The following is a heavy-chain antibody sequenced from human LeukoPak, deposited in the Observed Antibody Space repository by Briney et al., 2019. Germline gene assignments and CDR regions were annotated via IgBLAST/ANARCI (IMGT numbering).Heavy chain of an antibody. CDR1: GFTLRNYW. CDR3: AKDHLGYCSSTSCYFDY. Sequence: GGSLRLSCAASGFTLRNYWMHWVRQVPGKGLVWVSRINSDGSDTRFADSVKGRFTISRDNSKNTLYLQMNSLRAEDTAVYYCAKDHLGYCSSTSCYFDYWGQGTLVTVSS. CDR2: INSDGSDT. D-gene: IGHD2-2*01. V-gene: IGHV3-74*01. J-gene: IGHJ4*02.